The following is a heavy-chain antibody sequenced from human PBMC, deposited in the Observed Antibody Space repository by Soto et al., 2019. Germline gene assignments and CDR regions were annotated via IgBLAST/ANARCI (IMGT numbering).Heavy chain of an antibody. Sequence: KPSETLSLTCTVSGGSISSSSYYWGWIRQPPGKGLEWIGSIYYSGSTYYNPSLKSRVTISVDTSKNQFSLKLSSVTAADTAVYSCARVGRLYCSGGSCYSYDYWGQGTLVTVSS. CDR3: ARVGRLYCSGGSCYSYDY. CDR1: GGSISSSSYY. D-gene: IGHD2-15*01. CDR2: IYYSGST. V-gene: IGHV4-39*01. J-gene: IGHJ4*02.